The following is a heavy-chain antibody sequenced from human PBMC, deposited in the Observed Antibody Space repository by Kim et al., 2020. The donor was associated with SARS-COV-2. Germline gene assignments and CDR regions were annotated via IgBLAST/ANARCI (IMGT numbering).Heavy chain of an antibody. D-gene: IGHD2-2*01. CDR3: ASGGSPTVVVPVAIGNWFAS. V-gene: IGHV3-30-3*01. Sequence: GGSLRLSCAASGFTFSSYAMHWVRQAPGKGLEWVSVITDDGSNKYYADSVKGRFTISRDNSKNTLYLQMNSLRAEDTAVYYCASGGSPTVVVPVAIGNWFASWGQGTLVTVSS. CDR2: ITDDGSNK. CDR1: GFTFSSYA. J-gene: IGHJ5*01.